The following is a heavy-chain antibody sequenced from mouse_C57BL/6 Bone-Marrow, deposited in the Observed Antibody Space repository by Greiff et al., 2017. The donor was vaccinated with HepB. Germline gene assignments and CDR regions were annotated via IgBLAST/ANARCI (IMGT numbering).Heavy chain of an antibody. CDR1: GYSITSGYY. CDR3: ARGTVVAEDY. J-gene: IGHJ4*01. V-gene: IGHV3-6*01. CDR2: ISYDGSN. Sequence: VQLKESGPGLVKPSQSLSLTCSVTGYSITSGYYWNWIRQFPGNKLEWMGYISYDGSNNYNPSLKNRISITRDTSKNQFFLKLNSVTTEDTATYYCARGTVVAEDYWGQGTSVTVSS. D-gene: IGHD1-1*01.